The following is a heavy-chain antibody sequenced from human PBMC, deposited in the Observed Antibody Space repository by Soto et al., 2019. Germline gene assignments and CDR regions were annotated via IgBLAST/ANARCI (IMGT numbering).Heavy chain of an antibody. CDR2: INHSGST. CDR1: GGSFIGYY. CDR3: ARTRIAVASTTNPAFDY. V-gene: IGHV4-34*01. J-gene: IGHJ4*02. Sequence: SQTLSLTCAVYGGSFIGYYWSWILQPPGKGLEWIGEINHSGSTNYNPSLKSRVTISVDTSKNQFSLKLSSVTAADTAVYYCARTRIAVASTTNPAFDYWGQGTLVTVSS. D-gene: IGHD6-19*01.